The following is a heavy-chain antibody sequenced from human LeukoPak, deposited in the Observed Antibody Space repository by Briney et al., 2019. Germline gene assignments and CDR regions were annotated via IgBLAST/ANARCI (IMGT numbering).Heavy chain of an antibody. CDR3: ARDSTTRGLDY. D-gene: IGHD1-14*01. V-gene: IGHV3-21*01. J-gene: IGHJ4*02. CDR2: ISSSSSYI. CDR1: GFTFSSYS. Sequence: GGSLRLSCAASGFTFSSYSMNWVRQAPGKGLEWVSSISSSSSYIYYADSVKGRFTISRDNAKNSLYLQMNSLSAEDTAVYYCARDSTTRGLDYWGQGTLVTVSS.